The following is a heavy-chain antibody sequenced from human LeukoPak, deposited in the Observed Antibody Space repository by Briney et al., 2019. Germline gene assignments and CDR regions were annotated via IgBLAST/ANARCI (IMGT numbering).Heavy chain of an antibody. J-gene: IGHJ4*02. CDR1: GFTFRVYE. Sequence: GGSLRLSCAASGFTFRVYEMHWVRQAPGKGLEWVSGISWNSGSIGYADSVKGRFTISRDNAKNSLYLQMNSLRAEDTALYYCAKGETYGSSGYPDYWGQGTLVTVSS. D-gene: IGHD3-22*01. CDR2: ISWNSGSI. CDR3: AKGETYGSSGYPDY. V-gene: IGHV3-9*01.